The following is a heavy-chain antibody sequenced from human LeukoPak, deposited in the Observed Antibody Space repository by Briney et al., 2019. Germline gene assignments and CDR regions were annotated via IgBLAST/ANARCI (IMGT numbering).Heavy chain of an antibody. Sequence: ASVKVSCKASGYTFTNYYMHWVRQAPGQGLAWMGIINPSGGSTSYAQKFQGRVTMTRDTSTSTAYMELSSLRSEDTAVYYCATEAPRNYDFRSGYNYWGQGTLVTVSS. D-gene: IGHD3-3*01. CDR3: ATEAPRNYDFRSGYNY. CDR1: GYTFTNYY. CDR2: INPSGGST. V-gene: IGHV1-46*01. J-gene: IGHJ4*02.